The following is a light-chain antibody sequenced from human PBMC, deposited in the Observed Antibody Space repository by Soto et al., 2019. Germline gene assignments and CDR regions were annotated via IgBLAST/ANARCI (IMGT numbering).Light chain of an antibody. CDR2: GAS. V-gene: IGKV3-15*01. CDR3: QQYNNWPRT. Sequence: IVLTQSPCTLSLSPGERATLSCRASHSVSSNLAWYQQKPGQAPRLLIYGASTRATGIPARFSGSGSGTEFTPTISSLQSEDFAVYYCQQYNNWPRTFGQGTKVDIK. J-gene: IGKJ1*01. CDR1: HSVSSN.